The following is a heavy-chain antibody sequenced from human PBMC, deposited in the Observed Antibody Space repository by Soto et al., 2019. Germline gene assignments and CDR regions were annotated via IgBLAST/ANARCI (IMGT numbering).Heavy chain of an antibody. CDR2: IFSNDEK. D-gene: IGHD3-3*01. Sequence: SGPALVNPTETLTQTCTVSGFSLSNARMGVSWIRQPPGKALEWLAHIFSNDEKSYSTSLKSRLTISKDTSKSQVVLTMTNMDPVDTATYYCARIQEHYDSWFDPWGQGTLVTVSS. V-gene: IGHV2-26*01. J-gene: IGHJ5*02. CDR1: GFSLSNARMG. CDR3: ARIQEHYDSWFDP.